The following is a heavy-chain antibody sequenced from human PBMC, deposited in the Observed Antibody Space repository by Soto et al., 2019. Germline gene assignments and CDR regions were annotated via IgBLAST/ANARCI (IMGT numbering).Heavy chain of an antibody. J-gene: IGHJ4*02. CDR2: ITPFNGNT. V-gene: IGHV1-45*02. CDR1: GYTFTYRY. Sequence: QMQLVQSGAEVKKTGSSVKVSCKASGYTFTYRYLHWVRQAPGQALEWMGWITPFNGNTNYAQKLQDRVTITRDRSMSTAYMELSSLRSEDTAMYYCASVRDSSGYYYLWGQGTLVTVSS. CDR3: ASVRDSSGYYYL. D-gene: IGHD3-22*01.